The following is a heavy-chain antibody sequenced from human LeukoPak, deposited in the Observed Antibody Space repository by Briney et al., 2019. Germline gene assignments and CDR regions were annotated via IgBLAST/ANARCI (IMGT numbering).Heavy chain of an antibody. J-gene: IGHJ4*02. D-gene: IGHD5-18*01. CDR2: IYYSGRA. Sequence: NPSETLSLTCSVSSGSISSYYWSWIRQPPGKGLEWIGYIYYSGRASYNPSLKSRVTISVDTSKNHFSLTLSSVTAADTAVYYCARGQKYRNGYTVTELGSGYFDYWGQGTLVTVSS. CDR3: ARGQKYRNGYTVTELGSGYFDY. CDR1: SGSISSYY. V-gene: IGHV4-59*01.